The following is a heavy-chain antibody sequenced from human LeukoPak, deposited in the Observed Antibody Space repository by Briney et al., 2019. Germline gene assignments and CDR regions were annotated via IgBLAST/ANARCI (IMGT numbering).Heavy chain of an antibody. J-gene: IGHJ4*02. Sequence: GGSLRLSCAASGFTFDDYAMHWVRQAPGKGLEWVSGISWNSGSIGYADSVKGRFTISRDNAKNSLYLQMNSLRAEDTALYYCAKDRKLRVNTYSQSTGFDYWGQGTLVTVSS. CDR3: AKDRKLRVNTYSQSTGFDY. CDR2: ISWNSGSI. V-gene: IGHV3-9*01. D-gene: IGHD4-17*01. CDR1: GFTFDDYA.